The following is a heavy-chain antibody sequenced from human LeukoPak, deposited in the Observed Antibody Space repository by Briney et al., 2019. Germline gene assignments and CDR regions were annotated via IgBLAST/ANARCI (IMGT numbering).Heavy chain of an antibody. CDR1: ARSIISHS. J-gene: IGHJ4*02. Sequence: THTLSLTRTVPARSIISHSWSSTRPPPPKWLEWIGYIYYSGSTNYNPSLKSRVTISLDTSKNQFSLKLSSVTAADTAVYCCARQGSGWLQVDYWGQGTLVTVSS. CDR3: ARQGSGWLQVDY. CDR2: IYYSGST. D-gene: IGHD5-24*01. V-gene: IGHV4-59*08.